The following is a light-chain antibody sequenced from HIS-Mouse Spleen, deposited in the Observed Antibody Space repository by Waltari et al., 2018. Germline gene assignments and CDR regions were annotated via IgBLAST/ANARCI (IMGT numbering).Light chain of an antibody. CDR2: GAS. V-gene: IGKV3-15*01. Sequence: EIVMTQSPATLSVSPEERATLSCRASQSVSSNLAWYQQKPGQAPRLLIYGASTRATGIPARFSGSGSGTEFTLTISSMQSEDFAVYYCQQYNNCPWTFGQGTKVEIK. CDR3: QQYNNCPWT. J-gene: IGKJ1*01. CDR1: QSVSSN.